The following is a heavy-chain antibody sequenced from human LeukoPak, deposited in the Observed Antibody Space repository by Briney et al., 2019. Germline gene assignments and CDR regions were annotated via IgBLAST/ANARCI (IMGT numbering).Heavy chain of an antibody. CDR1: GGTFSSYA. CDR3: ARASGPYGSGSYYTAPFDY. CDR2: IIPNFGTA. D-gene: IGHD3-10*01. V-gene: IGHV1-69*13. J-gene: IGHJ4*02. Sequence: SVKVSCKASGGTFSSYAISWVRQAPGQGLEWMGGIIPNFGTANYAQKFQGRVTITADESTSTTYMELSSLRSEDTAVYYCARASGPYGSGSYYTAPFDYWGQGTLVTVSS.